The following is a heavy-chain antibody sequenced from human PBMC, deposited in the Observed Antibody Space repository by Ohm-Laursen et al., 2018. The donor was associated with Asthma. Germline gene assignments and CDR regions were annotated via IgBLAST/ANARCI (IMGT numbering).Heavy chain of an antibody. D-gene: IGHD2-15*01. CDR3: ARIEGGPQDRD. CDR2: IIPIFGTA. Sequence: GASVKVSCNASGGTFSSYAISWVRQAPGQGLEWMGGIIPIFGTANYAQKFQGRVTITADESTSTAYMELSSLRSEDTAVYYCARIEGGPQDRDWGQGTLVTVSS. CDR1: GGTFSSYA. J-gene: IGHJ4*02. V-gene: IGHV1-69*13.